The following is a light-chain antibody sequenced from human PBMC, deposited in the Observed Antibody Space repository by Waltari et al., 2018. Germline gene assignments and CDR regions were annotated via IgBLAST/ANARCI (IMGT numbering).Light chain of an antibody. CDR3: SSYTSSRTLI. J-gene: IGLJ2*01. CDR2: DVS. V-gene: IGLV2-14*01. Sequence: QSALTQPASVSGSPGQSITISCTGTSSDVGGYNYVSWYQQHPGKAPKLMIYDVSNRPSGVSNRFSGSKSGNTASLTISGLLAEDEADYYCSSYTSSRTLIFGGGTKLTVL. CDR1: SSDVGGYNY.